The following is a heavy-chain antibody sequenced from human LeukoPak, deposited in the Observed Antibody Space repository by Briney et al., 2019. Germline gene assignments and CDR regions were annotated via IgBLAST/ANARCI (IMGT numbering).Heavy chain of an antibody. CDR1: GGSFSGYY. V-gene: IGHV4-34*01. Sequence: SETLSLTCAVYGGSFSGYYWSWIRQPPGKGLEWIGEINHSGSTNYSPSLKSRVTISVDTSKNQFSLKLSSVTAADTAVYYCARGTALGPYFDYWGQGTLVTVSS. D-gene: IGHD7-27*01. CDR3: ARGTALGPYFDY. CDR2: INHSGST. J-gene: IGHJ4*02.